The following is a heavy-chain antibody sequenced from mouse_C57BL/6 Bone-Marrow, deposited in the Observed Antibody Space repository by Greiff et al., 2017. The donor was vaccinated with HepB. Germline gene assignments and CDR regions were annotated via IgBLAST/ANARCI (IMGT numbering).Heavy chain of an antibody. Sequence: EVQLQQSGPELVKPGASVKISCKASGYTFTDYNMDWVKQSHGKSLEWIGDINPNNGGTIYNQKFKGKATLTVDKSSSTAYMELRSLTSEDTAVYYCARWFLGEMDYWGQGTSVTVSS. D-gene: IGHD2-2*01. V-gene: IGHV1-18*01. J-gene: IGHJ4*01. CDR3: ARWFLGEMDY. CDR2: INPNNGGT. CDR1: GYTFTDYN.